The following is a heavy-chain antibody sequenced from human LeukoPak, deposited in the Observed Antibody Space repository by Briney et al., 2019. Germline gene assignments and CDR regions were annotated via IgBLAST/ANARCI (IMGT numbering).Heavy chain of an antibody. D-gene: IGHD3-9*01. CDR2: FYYSGST. J-gene: IGHJ3*02. V-gene: IGHV4-39*02. CDR3: ARDRVWLRGFDI. Sequence: SETPSLTCTVSGGSVTSSSYYWGWIRQPPGKGLEWIGNFYYSGSTYYNPSLKSRVTISVDTSKNQFSLKLSSVTAADTAVYYCARDRVWLRGFDIWGQGTMVTVSS. CDR1: GGSVTSSSYY.